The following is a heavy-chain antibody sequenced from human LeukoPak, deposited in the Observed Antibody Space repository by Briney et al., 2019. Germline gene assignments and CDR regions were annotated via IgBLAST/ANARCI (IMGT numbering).Heavy chain of an antibody. CDR2: IWYDGSNK. V-gene: IGHV3-33*06. CDR3: AKGMRVVVPAAMDY. CDR1: GFTFSSYG. J-gene: IGHJ4*02. D-gene: IGHD2-2*01. Sequence: PGRSLRLSCAASGFTFSSYGMHWVRQAPGKGLEWVAVIWYDGSNKYYADSVKGRFTISRDNSKNTLYLQMNSLRAEDTAGYYCAKGMRVVVPAAMDYWGQGTLVTVSS.